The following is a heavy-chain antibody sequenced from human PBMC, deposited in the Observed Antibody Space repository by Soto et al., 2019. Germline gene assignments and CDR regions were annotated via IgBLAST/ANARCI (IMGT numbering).Heavy chain of an antibody. D-gene: IGHD1-26*01. CDR3: TTGRVGTGRNYFDY. V-gene: IGHV3-15*01. CDR2: SKSKNDGETI. Sequence: EVQLVESGGGLVRPGGSLRVSCTASGFTLSNAWMSWVRQGPGKGLEWIGRSKSKNDGETIDYAAPVKGRFTISRDDSKKTLYLQMNSLKTEDTAVYYCTTGRVGTGRNYFDYWGQGTLVTVSS. CDR1: GFTLSNAW. J-gene: IGHJ4*02.